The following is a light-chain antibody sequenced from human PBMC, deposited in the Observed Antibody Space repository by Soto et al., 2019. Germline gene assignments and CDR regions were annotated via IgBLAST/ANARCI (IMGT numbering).Light chain of an antibody. CDR3: ISFSGNNNLV. J-gene: IGLJ2*01. CDR1: SSDVGGYNY. Sequence: QSALTQPPSASGSPGQSVTISCTGTSSDVGGYNYVSWYQQHPGKAPKLMISEVSKRPSGVHDRVSGSKSGNSASLTFSGLQAEDEADCFCISFSGNNNLVFGGETKLTVL. CDR2: EVS. V-gene: IGLV2-8*01.